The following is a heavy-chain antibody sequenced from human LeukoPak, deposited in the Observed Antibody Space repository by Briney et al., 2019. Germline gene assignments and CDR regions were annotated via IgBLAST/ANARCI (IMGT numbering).Heavy chain of an antibody. V-gene: IGHV1-8*01. D-gene: IGHD6-19*01. CDR2: MNPNSGNT. CDR1: GYTFTSYD. CDR3: ARSRRPYSSGWYYFDY. J-gene: IGHJ4*02. Sequence: GASVKVSCKASGYTFTSYDINWVRQATGQGLEWMGWMNPNSGNTGYAQKFQGRVTMTRNTSISTAYMELSSLRSEDTAVYYCARSRRPYSSGWYYFDYWGQGTVVTVSS.